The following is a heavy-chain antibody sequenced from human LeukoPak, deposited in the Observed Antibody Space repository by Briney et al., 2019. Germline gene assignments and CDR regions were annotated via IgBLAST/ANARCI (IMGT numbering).Heavy chain of an antibody. CDR3: AREGIPAAADY. D-gene: IGHD6-13*01. CDR2: IKQDGSEK. J-gene: IGHJ4*02. Sequence: GGSLRLSCAASGFTFSSFWMSWVRQAPGKGLEWVANIKQDGSEKYYVDSVKGRYTISRDNAKNSLYLQLNSLRAEDTAVYYCAREGIPAAADYWGQGTLVTVSS. CDR1: GFTFSSFW. V-gene: IGHV3-7*01.